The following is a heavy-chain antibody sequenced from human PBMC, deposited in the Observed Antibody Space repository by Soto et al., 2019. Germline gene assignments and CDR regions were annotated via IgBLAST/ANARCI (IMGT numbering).Heavy chain of an antibody. CDR1: GGSISSGGYS. V-gene: IGHV4-30-2*01. Sequence: SETLSLTCAVSGGSISSGGYSWSWIRQPPGKGLEWIGYIYHSGSTYYNPSLKSRVTISVDRSKNQFSLKLSSVTAADTAVYYCAISTGYSSSWYARGGMDVWGQGTTVTVSS. J-gene: IGHJ6*02. D-gene: IGHD6-13*01. CDR3: AISTGYSSSWYARGGMDV. CDR2: IYHSGST.